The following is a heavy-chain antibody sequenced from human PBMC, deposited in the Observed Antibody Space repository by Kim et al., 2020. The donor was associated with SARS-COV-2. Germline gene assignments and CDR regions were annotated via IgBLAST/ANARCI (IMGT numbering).Heavy chain of an antibody. V-gene: IGHV4-61*01. CDR2: IYYSGST. CDR1: GGSVSSGSYY. J-gene: IGHJ4*02. CDR3: ARGGYDSSGYPYFDY. D-gene: IGHD3-22*01. Sequence: SETLSLTCTVSGGSVSSGSYYWSWIRQPPGKGLEWIGYIYYSGSTNYNPSLKSRVTISVDTSKNQFSLKLSSVTAADTAVYYCARGGYDSSGYPYFDYWGQGTLVTVSS.